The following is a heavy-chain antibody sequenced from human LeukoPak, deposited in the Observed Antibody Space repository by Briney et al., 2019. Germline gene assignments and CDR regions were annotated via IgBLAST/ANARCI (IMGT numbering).Heavy chain of an antibody. Sequence: PGGSLRLPCAASGFTFSDYYMSWIRQAPGKGLEWVSYISSSGSTIYYADSVKGRFTISRDNAKNSLYLQMNSLRAEDTAVYYCARDSAHDYSNYIDYYYGMDVWGQGTTVTVSS. J-gene: IGHJ6*02. CDR2: ISSSGSTI. V-gene: IGHV3-11*01. D-gene: IGHD4-11*01. CDR3: ARDSAHDYSNYIDYYYGMDV. CDR1: GFTFSDYY.